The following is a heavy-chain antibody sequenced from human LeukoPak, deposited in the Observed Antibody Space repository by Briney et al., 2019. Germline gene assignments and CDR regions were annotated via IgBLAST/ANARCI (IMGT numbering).Heavy chain of an antibody. Sequence: SVKVSCKASGGTFSSYAISWVRQAPGQGFEWMGRIIPILGIANYAQKFQGRVTITADKSTSTAYMELSSLRSEDTAVYYCARVGCSSTSCPFDYWGQGTLVTVSS. CDR2: IIPILGIA. V-gene: IGHV1-69*04. D-gene: IGHD2-2*01. J-gene: IGHJ4*02. CDR1: GGTFSSYA. CDR3: ARVGCSSTSCPFDY.